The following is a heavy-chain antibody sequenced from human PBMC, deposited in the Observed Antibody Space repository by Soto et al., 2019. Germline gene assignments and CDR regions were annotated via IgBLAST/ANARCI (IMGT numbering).Heavy chain of an antibody. Sequence: SETLSLTCAVYGGSFSGYYWSWIRQPPGKGLEWIGEINHSGSTNYNPSLKSRVTISVDTSKNQFSLKLSSVTAADTAVYYCAKAQYDILTSWGQGTLVTVSS. CDR1: GGSFSGYY. CDR2: INHSGST. V-gene: IGHV4-34*01. J-gene: IGHJ4*02. D-gene: IGHD3-9*01. CDR3: AKAQYDILTS.